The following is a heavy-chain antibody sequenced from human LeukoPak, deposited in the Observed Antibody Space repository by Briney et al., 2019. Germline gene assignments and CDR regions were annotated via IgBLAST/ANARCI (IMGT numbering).Heavy chain of an antibody. CDR3: TTDPAVPIVVVPAAMRGGY. V-gene: IGHV3-15*01. D-gene: IGHD2-2*01. Sequence: PGGSLRLSCAASGFTFSNAWMSWVRQAPGKGLEWVGRIKSKTDGGTTDYAAPVKGRFTISRDDSKNTLYLQMNSLKTEDTAVYYCTTDPAVPIVVVPAAMRGGYWGQGTLVTVSS. CDR2: IKSKTDGGTT. J-gene: IGHJ4*02. CDR1: GFTFSNAW.